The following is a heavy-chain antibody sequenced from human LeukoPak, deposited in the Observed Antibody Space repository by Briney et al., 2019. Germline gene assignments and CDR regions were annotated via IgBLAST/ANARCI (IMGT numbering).Heavy chain of an antibody. D-gene: IGHD6-19*01. J-gene: IGHJ4*02. CDR2: IWYDGSNK. CDR3: AREGTSSGWYRSYFDY. Sequence: GGSLRLSCAASGFTFRNYGMHWVRQAPGKGLEWVAVIWYDGSNKYYADSVKGRFTISRDNSKNTLYLQMNSLRAEDTAVYYCAREGTSSGWYRSYFDYWGQGTLVTVSS. V-gene: IGHV3-33*01. CDR1: GFTFRNYG.